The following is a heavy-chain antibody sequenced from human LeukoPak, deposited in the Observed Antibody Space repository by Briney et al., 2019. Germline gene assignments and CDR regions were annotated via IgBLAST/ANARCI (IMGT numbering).Heavy chain of an antibody. Sequence: PSETLSLTCAVYGGSFSGYYWSWIRQPPGKGLDWIGEINNSGSTNYNPPLKSQVTISVDTSKNKFSLKLSPVPPANPAVYYLAEIGLEYVPYYYYYMDGWGKGTTVTISS. J-gene: IGHJ6*03. D-gene: IGHD3/OR15-3a*01. CDR3: AEIGLEYVPYYYYYMDG. CDR2: INNSGST. CDR1: GGSFSGYY. V-gene: IGHV4-34*01.